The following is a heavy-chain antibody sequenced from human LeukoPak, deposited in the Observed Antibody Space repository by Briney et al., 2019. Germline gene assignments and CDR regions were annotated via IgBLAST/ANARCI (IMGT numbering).Heavy chain of an antibody. CDR2: FYNSGRS. CDR3: TRGAGWLIDY. D-gene: IGHD3-16*01. CDR1: DDSISDYY. J-gene: IGHJ4*02. Sequence: SETLSLTCTVSDDSISDYYRGWIRQPPGKGLEWIGYFYNSGRSTYNPSLKSPVTISADTSKNHFSLKLNSVTTADTAVYYCTRGAGWLIDYWGQGILVTVSS. V-gene: IGHV4-59*01.